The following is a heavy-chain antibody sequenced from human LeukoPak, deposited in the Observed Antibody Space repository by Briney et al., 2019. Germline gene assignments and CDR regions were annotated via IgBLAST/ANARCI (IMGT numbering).Heavy chain of an antibody. J-gene: IGHJ1*01. D-gene: IGHD6-13*01. CDR3: ARDSRGLAAADEDFQH. CDR1: GFTFSSYA. V-gene: IGHV3-30-3*01. CDR2: ISYDGSNK. Sequence: GGSLRLSCAASGFTFSSYAMHWVRRAPGKGLEWVAVISYDGSNKYYADSVKGRFTISRDNSKNTLYLQMNSLRAEDTAVYYCARDSRGLAAADEDFQHWGQGTLVTVSS.